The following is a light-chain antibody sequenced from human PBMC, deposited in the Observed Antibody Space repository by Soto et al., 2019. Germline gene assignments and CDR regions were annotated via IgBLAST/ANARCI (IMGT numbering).Light chain of an antibody. CDR2: ATS. CDR1: QGLSRNY. J-gene: IGKJ3*01. CDR3: QRYGLSPPFS. Sequence: EVVLTQSPGTLSLSPGERASLSCRASQGLSRNYVAWYQQKVGQAPRLLIYATSSRATGIPDRFRGSGSGTDFSLTIARLEPEDFAVYYCQRYGLSPPFSFGPGTKVEIK. V-gene: IGKV3-20*01.